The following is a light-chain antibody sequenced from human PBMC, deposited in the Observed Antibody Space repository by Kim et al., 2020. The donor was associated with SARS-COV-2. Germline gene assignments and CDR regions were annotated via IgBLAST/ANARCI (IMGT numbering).Light chain of an antibody. V-gene: IGKV1-39*01. CDR2: AAS. CDR1: QSISGY. Sequence: SASVGDRVTISCRASQSISGYLKWYQQKPGKAPNLLIYAASSLQRGVPSGFSGSGSGTDFTLTISSLQPEDFSTYYCQQSYSTPYTFGQGTKLEI. J-gene: IGKJ2*01. CDR3: QQSYSTPYT.